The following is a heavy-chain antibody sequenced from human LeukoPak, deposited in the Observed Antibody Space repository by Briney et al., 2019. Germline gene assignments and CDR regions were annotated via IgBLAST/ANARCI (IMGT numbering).Heavy chain of an antibody. D-gene: IGHD2-8*01. J-gene: IGHJ4*02. V-gene: IGHV1-18*01. Sequence: FXXYDITWVRQAPXQGXEWMGWISTYNGNPNYAQKLQGRVTMTTDTSTSTAYMELRSLRSDDTAVYYCARVMGPPDYWGQGTLVTVSS. CDR2: ISTYNGNP. CDR3: ARVMGPPDY. CDR1: FXXYD.